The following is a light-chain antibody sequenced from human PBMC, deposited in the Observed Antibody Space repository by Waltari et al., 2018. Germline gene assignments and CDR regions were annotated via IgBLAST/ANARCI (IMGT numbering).Light chain of an antibody. V-gene: IGKV3-20*01. CDR3: QQYVSLPAT. J-gene: IGKJ1*01. CDR2: GAS. CDR1: QSVSKY. Sequence: EIVLTQSPGTLSLSPGDRAILSCRASQSVSKYLAWYQQKPDQAPRLLIFGASSRATGIPDRFSGSGSGTDLSLTISRVEPEDFAVYYCQQYVSLPATFGQGTKVEIE.